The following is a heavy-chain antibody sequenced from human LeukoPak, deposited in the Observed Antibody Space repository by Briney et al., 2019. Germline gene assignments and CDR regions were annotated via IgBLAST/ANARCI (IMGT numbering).Heavy chain of an antibody. D-gene: IGHD2-2*02. V-gene: IGHV1-69*06. CDR3: ARVNILGYCSSTSCYNEFDP. J-gene: IGHJ5*02. Sequence: ASVKVSCKASGGTFSSYAISWVRQVPGQGLEWMGGIIPIFGTANYAQKFQGRVTITADKSTSTAYMELSSLRSEDTAVYYCARVNILGYCSSTSCYNEFDPWGQGTLVTVSS. CDR1: GGTFSSYA. CDR2: IIPIFGTA.